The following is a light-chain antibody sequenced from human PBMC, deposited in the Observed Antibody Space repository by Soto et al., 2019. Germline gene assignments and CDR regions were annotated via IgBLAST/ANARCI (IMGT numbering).Light chain of an antibody. CDR1: QPIGIC. V-gene: IGKV1-39*01. CDR2: AAS. CDR3: QQGYNLPRV. Sequence: DIQMTQSPSSLSASVGDRVTITCRASQPIGICVTWYQQKPGKAPKLLIYAASTLHSGVPSRFTGSRYGTEFTLPISSLQPADFSTYYCQQGYNLPRVFGQGTTVEIK. J-gene: IGKJ1*01.